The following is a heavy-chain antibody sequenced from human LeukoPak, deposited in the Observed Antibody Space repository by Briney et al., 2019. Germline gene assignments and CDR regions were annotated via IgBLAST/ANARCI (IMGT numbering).Heavy chain of an antibody. CDR1: GGSFSVYY. Sequence: PSETLSLTCAVYGGSFSVYYWSWIRQPPGKGLEWIGEINHSGSTNYNPSLKSRVTISVDTSKNQFSLKLSSVTAADTAVYYCARGDCSSTSCYSFGYYYYYMDVWGKGTTVTVSS. V-gene: IGHV4-34*01. CDR2: INHSGST. J-gene: IGHJ6*03. D-gene: IGHD2-2*01. CDR3: ARGDCSSTSCYSFGYYYYYMDV.